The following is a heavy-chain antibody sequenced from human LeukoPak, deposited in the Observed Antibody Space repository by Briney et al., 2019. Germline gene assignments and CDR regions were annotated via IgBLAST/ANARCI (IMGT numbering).Heavy chain of an antibody. CDR2: IIPILGIA. CDR1: GGTFSSYA. V-gene: IGHV1-69*04. D-gene: IGHD2-2*01. J-gene: IGHJ4*02. Sequence: GSSAKVSCKASGGTFSSYAISWVRQAPGQGLEWMGRIIPILGIANYAQKFQGRVTITADKSTSTAYTELSSLRSEDTAVYYCARDRVGYCSSTSCPLDYWGQGTLVTVSS. CDR3: ARDRVGYCSSTSCPLDY.